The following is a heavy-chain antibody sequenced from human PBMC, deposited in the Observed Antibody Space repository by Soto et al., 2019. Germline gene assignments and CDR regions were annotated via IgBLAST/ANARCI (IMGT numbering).Heavy chain of an antibody. V-gene: IGHV1-69*13. CDR2: IIPIFGTA. CDR3: ARVGAARPHYYYYYGMDV. J-gene: IGHJ6*02. Sequence: SVKVSCKASGGTFSSYSISWVRQAPGQGLEWMGGIIPIFGTANYAQKFQGRVTITADESTSTAYMELSSLRSEDTAVYYCARVGAARPHYYYYYGMDVWGQGTTVTVSS. CDR1: GGTFSSYS. D-gene: IGHD6-6*01.